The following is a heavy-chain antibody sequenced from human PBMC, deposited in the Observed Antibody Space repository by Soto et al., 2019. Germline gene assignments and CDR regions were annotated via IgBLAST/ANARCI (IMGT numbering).Heavy chain of an antibody. D-gene: IGHD1-7*01. CDR2: IIPIFGTA. V-gene: IGHV1-69*06. Sequence: SVQVPCAAYGHTFVRCAISWVRQEPGQGLEWLGGIIPIFGTANYAPKFQGRVTITAAKSTRTAYMELSSLRSEDTAVYYCARGITGTPPLGIDHWGQGTLVTVSS. J-gene: IGHJ4*02. CDR3: ARGITGTPPLGIDH. CDR1: GHTFVRCA.